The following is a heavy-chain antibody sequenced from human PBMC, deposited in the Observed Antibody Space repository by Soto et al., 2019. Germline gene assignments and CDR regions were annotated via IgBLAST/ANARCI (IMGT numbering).Heavy chain of an antibody. CDR1: GGSVGSGAYY. CDR3: ARHDFYHRTFDI. CDR2: MLYSGRP. D-gene: IGHD3-3*01. V-gene: IGHV4-61*08. J-gene: IGHJ3*02. Sequence: QVHLQEPGPGQVTPSETVSLTCRVSGGSVGSGAYYWSWIRQPPGKGLEWIGYMLYSGRPIYNPSLQSLQSRVTVSVDTSRNQFSLRLTSVTAADTALYYCARHDFYHRTFDIWGQGTLVTVSS.